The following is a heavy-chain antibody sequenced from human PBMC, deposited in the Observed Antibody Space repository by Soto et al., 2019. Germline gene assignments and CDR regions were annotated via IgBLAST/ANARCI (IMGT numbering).Heavy chain of an antibody. Sequence: EVQLLESGGGLVQPGGSLRLSCAASGFTFSSYAMSWVRQAPGKGLEWVSAISGSGGSTYYADSVKGRFTISRDNSKNALVRQMSILIAEDTAVYYCVLLPPYSFDYWCQGTLVTVSS. CDR1: GFTFSSYA. J-gene: IGHJ4*02. CDR2: ISGSGGST. V-gene: IGHV3-23*01. CDR3: VLLPPYSFDY. D-gene: IGHD2-15*01.